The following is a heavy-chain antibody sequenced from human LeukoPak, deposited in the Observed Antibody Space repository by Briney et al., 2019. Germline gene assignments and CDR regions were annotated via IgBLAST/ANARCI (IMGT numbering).Heavy chain of an antibody. Sequence: TSETLSLTCTVSGGSISSYYWSWIRQPPGKGLEWIGYIYYSGSTNYNPSLKSRVTISVDSSKNQFSLKLSSVTAADTAVYYCARTTEGGYTYDYFYYYYMDVWGKGTTVTISS. CDR1: GGSISSYY. D-gene: IGHD5-18*01. CDR3: ARTTEGGYTYDYFYYYYMDV. V-gene: IGHV4-59*01. J-gene: IGHJ6*03. CDR2: IYYSGST.